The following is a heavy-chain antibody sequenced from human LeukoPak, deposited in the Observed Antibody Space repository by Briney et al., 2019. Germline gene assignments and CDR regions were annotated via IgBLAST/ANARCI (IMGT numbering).Heavy chain of an antibody. CDR2: IKQDGSEK. CDR1: GFTFSSYW. V-gene: IGHV3-7*01. D-gene: IGHD2-2*01. Sequence: GGSLRLSCAASGFTFSSYWMSWVRQAPGKGLEWVANIKQDGSEKYYVDSVKGRFTISRDNAKNSLYLQMNSLRAEDTAVYYCAIADIVVVPAAPDAFDIWGQGTMVTVSS. J-gene: IGHJ3*02. CDR3: AIADIVVVPAAPDAFDI.